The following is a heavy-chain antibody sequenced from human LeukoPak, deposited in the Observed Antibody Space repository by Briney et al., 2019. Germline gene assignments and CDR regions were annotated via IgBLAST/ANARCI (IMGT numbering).Heavy chain of an antibody. V-gene: IGHV1-2*02. CDR1: GYTHTGYY. Sequence: ASVKVSCKASGYTHTGYYIHWVRQAPGQGLEWMGWINPNSGGTKYAQKFQGRVTMARDTSISAAYMELSRLRSDDTAVYYCARDIGYDYSFYYGMDVWGQGTTVTVSS. D-gene: IGHD5-12*01. J-gene: IGHJ6*02. CDR3: ARDIGYDYSFYYGMDV. CDR2: INPNSGGT.